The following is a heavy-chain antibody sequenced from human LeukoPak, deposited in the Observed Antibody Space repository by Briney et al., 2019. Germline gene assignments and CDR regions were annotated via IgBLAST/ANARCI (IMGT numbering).Heavy chain of an antibody. Sequence: GGSLRLSCAASGFTFDDYAMHWVRHAPGKGLEWVSGISWNSGSIGYADSVKGRFTISRDNAKNSLYLQMNSLRAEDTAVYYCAKDRVAAAGCFDYWGQGTLVTVSS. CDR2: ISWNSGSI. CDR1: GFTFDDYA. J-gene: IGHJ4*02. CDR3: AKDRVAAAGCFDY. D-gene: IGHD6-13*01. V-gene: IGHV3-9*01.